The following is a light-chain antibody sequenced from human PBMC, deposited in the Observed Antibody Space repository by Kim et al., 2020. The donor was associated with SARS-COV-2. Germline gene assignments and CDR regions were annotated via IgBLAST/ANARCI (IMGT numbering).Light chain of an antibody. CDR2: KDT. V-gene: IGLV3-25*03. Sequence: SYELTQPPSVSVSPGQTARITCSADALTNKYAYWYQQKPGQAPVLVIYKDTERPSGIPERFSGSSSGTTVTLTISGVQAEDEADYYCQSADSSGTYVLFGGGTQLTVL. CDR1: ALTNKY. J-gene: IGLJ2*01. CDR3: QSADSSGTYVL.